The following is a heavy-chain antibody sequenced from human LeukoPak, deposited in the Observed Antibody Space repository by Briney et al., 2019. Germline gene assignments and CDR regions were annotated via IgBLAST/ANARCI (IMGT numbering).Heavy chain of an antibody. CDR1: GFTFSDYA. J-gene: IGHJ4*02. V-gene: IGHV3-23*01. CDR3: AKGGDGYNYYFDY. D-gene: IGHD5-24*01. Sequence: GGSLRLSCTASGFTFSDYAMSWVRQAPGKGLEWVSGISGSGGSIRYADSVKGRFIISRDNSKNTLYLQMNSLRAEDTAVYYCAKGGDGYNYYFDYWGQETLVTVSS. CDR2: ISGSGGSI.